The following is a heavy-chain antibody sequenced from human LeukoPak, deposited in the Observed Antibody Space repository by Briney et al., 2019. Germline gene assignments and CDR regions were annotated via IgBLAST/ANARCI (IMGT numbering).Heavy chain of an antibody. CDR1: GGSISAYY. J-gene: IGHJ4*02. CDR3: AREAAVGTGGFDY. V-gene: IGHV4-59*01. Sequence: SETLSLTCTVSGGSISAYYWSWIRQPPGKGMEWIGYIYNSGSANYNPSLQSRVTILIDTSKKQFSLKVSSVTAADTAVYYCAREAAVGTGGFDYWGQGTLVTVSS. CDR2: IYNSGSA. D-gene: IGHD6-13*01.